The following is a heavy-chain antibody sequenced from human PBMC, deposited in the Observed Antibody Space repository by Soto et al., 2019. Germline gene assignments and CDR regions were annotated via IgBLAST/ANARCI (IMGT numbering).Heavy chain of an antibody. CDR1: GFTFSSSE. J-gene: IGHJ5*02. CDR3: ARAATTVVTPGLDL. Sequence: GGSLRLSCAASGFTFSSSEMHWVRQAPGAGLEWISSITPSSNIIYYADSVKGRFTVSRDNAKHSLYLRMNSLRPGDTAVYYCARAATTVVTPGLDLWGQGTLVTV. CDR2: ITPSSNII. D-gene: IGHD2-21*02. V-gene: IGHV3-48*03.